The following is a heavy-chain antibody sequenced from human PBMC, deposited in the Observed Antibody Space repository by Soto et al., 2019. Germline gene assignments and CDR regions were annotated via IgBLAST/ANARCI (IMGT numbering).Heavy chain of an antibody. V-gene: IGHV3-9*01. J-gene: IGHJ6*02. CDR3: AKEESYGRNYYYYGIDV. CDR1: GFTFDDYA. CDR2: ISWNSGSI. D-gene: IGHD5-18*01. Sequence: SLRLSCAASGFTFDDYAMHWVRQAPGKGLEWVSGISWNSGSIGYADSVKGRFTISRDNAKNSLYLQMNSLRAEDTALYYCAKEESYGRNYYYYGIDVWGQGTTVTVYS.